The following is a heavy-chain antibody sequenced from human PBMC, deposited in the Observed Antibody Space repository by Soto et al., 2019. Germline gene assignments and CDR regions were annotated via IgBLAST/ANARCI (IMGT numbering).Heavy chain of an antibody. J-gene: IGHJ5*02. V-gene: IGHV1-24*01. Sequence: ASVKVSCKVAGHSLTDLSMHWVRQGPGRGLEWLGGFDPEEGEIIYAQNFQGRIRLTEDTSTDTAFMELNSLKSEDTAIYYCARGIATGQLDPWGQGTLVTVSS. D-gene: IGHD2-15*01. CDR2: FDPEEGEI. CDR3: ARGIATGQLDP. CDR1: GHSLTDLS.